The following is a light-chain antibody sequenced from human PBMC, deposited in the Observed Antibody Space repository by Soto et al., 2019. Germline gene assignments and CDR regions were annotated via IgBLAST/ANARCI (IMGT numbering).Light chain of an antibody. V-gene: IGKV3-20*01. CDR1: QSVGSS. J-gene: IGKJ5*01. Sequence: EIVLTQSPATLSLSPGERATLSCRASQSVGSSLAWYQQKPGQAPRLLIYGASIRATGIPDRFSVSGSGTDFTLTINRLEPEDFALYYCQQYGSSAPITFGQGTRLEIK. CDR3: QQYGSSAPIT. CDR2: GAS.